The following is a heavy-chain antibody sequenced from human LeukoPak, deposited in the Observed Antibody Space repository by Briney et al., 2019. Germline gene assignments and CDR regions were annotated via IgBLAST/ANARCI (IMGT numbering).Heavy chain of an antibody. CDR3: ARVGTWELQRVFDY. V-gene: IGHV3-7*01. Sequence: GGSLRLSCAASGFMFSDYWMTWVRQVPGTGREWVANINRHGNEVHYVDSVKGRFTISRDNAKNSLYLQLDSLRVEDTAVYYCARVGTWELQRVFDYWGQGTLVTVSS. CDR2: INRHGNEV. J-gene: IGHJ4*02. D-gene: IGHD1-1*01. CDR1: GFMFSDYW.